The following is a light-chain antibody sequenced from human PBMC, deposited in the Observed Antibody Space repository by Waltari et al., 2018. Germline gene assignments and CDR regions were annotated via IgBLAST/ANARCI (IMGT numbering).Light chain of an antibody. CDR3: QHTFETPYS. V-gene: IGKV1-39*01. J-gene: IGKJ2*01. CDR2: ATS. Sequence: DIQMTPSPSSLSASIGDRVTITCRASENIGSYLNWYQQRTGEAPKLLIYATSTLQTEVPSRFSGSGSRTDFTLTISSLQPEDFATYYCQHTFETPYSFGQGTKLESK. CDR1: ENIGSY.